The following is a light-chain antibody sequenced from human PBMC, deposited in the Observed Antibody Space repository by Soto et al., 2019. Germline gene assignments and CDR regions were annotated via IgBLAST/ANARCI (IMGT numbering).Light chain of an antibody. CDR2: GAT. CDR3: HQYGSSPAT. CDR1: QSVSSSY. Sequence: EIVLTQSPGTLSLSPGARAPLSCRASQSVSSSYLAWYQQRHGQAPRLLIYGATSRATGIPDRFSGSGSGTDFTLTISRLEPEDFAVYYCHQYGSSPATFGQGTKVDIK. J-gene: IGKJ1*01. V-gene: IGKV3-20*01.